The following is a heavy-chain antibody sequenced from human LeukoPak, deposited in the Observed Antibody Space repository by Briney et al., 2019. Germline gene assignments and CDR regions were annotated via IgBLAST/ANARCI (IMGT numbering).Heavy chain of an antibody. CDR3: ARVNDFWSGYYYYFDY. J-gene: IGHJ4*02. V-gene: IGHV4-30-4*08. Sequence: SWIRQPPGKGLEWIGYIYYSGSTYYNPSLKSRVTISVDTSKNQFSLKLSSVTAADTAVYYCARVNDFWSGYYYYFDYWGQGTLVTVSS. CDR2: IYYSGST. D-gene: IGHD3-3*01.